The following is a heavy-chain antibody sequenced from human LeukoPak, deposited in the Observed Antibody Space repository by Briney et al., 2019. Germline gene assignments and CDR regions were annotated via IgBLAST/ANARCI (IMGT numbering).Heavy chain of an antibody. J-gene: IGHJ4*02. CDR1: GFTVSSNY. CDR2: IYTDGRT. D-gene: IGHD3-10*01. Sequence: PGGSLRLSCVASGFTVSSNYMSWVRQTPGQGRLEWVSVIYTDGRTFYTGSVTGRFTISRDKSKNTLYLQMNSLRAEDTAVYYCARGQIYGTGSYFFDHWGQGNLVTVSS. V-gene: IGHV3-66*01. CDR3: ARGQIYGTGSYFFDH.